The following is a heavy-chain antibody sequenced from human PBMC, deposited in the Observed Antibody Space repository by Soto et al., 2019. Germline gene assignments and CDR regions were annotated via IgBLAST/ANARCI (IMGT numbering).Heavy chain of an antibody. J-gene: IGHJ3*02. V-gene: IGHV5-51*01. CDR2: IYPGDSDT. Sequence: PGESLKISCKFSGYSFTSYWIGWVRQMPGKGLEWMGIIYPGDSDTRYSPSFQSHVTISADKSFTTAYLQWSSLKASDTAMYYCASSPRLTEAFDIWGQETMVTVSS. CDR3: ASSPRLTEAFDI. CDR1: GYSFTSYW.